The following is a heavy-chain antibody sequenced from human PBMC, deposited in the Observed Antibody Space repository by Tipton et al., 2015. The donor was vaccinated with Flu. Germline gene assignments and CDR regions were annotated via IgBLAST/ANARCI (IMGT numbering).Heavy chain of an antibody. D-gene: IGHD4-17*01. CDR1: GFTFSSYS. CDR3: ARDMTTVYYYYGMDV. V-gene: IGHV3-21*01. CDR2: ISSSSYI. Sequence: AVSGFTFSSYSMNWVRQAPGKGLEWVSSISSSSYIYYADSVKGRFTISRDNAKNSLYLQMNSLRAEDTAVYYCARDMTTVYYYYGMDVWGQGTTVTVSS. J-gene: IGHJ6*02.